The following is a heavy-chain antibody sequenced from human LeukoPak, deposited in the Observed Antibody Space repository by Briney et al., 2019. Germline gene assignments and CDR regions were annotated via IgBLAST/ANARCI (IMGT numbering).Heavy chain of an antibody. J-gene: IGHJ3*02. CDR2: INSDGSST. D-gene: IGHD1-26*01. CDR3: ATGVGHAFGI. Sequence: GGSLRLSCAASGFTFSSYWMYWVRQVPGKGLVSVSRINSDGSSTSDADSVKGRFTISRDNAKNTLYLQMNSLRAEDTAVYYCATGVGHAFGIWGQGTMVTVSS. CDR1: GFTFSSYW. V-gene: IGHV3-74*01.